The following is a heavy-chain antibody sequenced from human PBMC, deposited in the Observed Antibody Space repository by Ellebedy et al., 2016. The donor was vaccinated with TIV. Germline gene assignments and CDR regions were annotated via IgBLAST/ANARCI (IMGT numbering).Heavy chain of an antibody. Sequence: SETLSLTXTVSGGSISSGGYYWSWIRQHPGKGLEWMGHIYHSGSTYYNPSLKSQVTISVDTSKSEFSLKLSSLTAADTAVYYCATRSYHAEYFHHWGQGTLVTVSS. CDR1: GGSISSGGYY. CDR3: ATRSYHAEYFHH. CDR2: IYHSGST. V-gene: IGHV4-31*01. D-gene: IGHD3-10*01. J-gene: IGHJ1*01.